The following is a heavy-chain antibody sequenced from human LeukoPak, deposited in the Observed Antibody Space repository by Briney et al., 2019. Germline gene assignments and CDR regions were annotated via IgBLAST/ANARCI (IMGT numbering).Heavy chain of an antibody. CDR3: ARGEYSSSWYFVLH. CDR2: IYYGGST. Sequence: SQTLSLTCTVSGGSISSGDYYWSWIRQPPGKGLEWIGYIYYGGSTYYNPSLKSRVTISVDTSKNQFSLKLSSVTAADTAVYYCARGEYSSSWYFVLHWGQGTLVTVSS. D-gene: IGHD6-13*01. J-gene: IGHJ4*02. V-gene: IGHV4-30-4*01. CDR1: GGSISSGDYY.